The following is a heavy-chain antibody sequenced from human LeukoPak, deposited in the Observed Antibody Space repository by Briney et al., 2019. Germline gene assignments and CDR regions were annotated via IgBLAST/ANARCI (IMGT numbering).Heavy chain of an antibody. V-gene: IGHV4-34*01. J-gene: IGHJ4*02. CDR3: ARWGSSSWYPFRHFDY. CDR1: GGSFSGYY. Sequence: SETLSLTCAVYGGSFSGYYWSWIRQPPGKGLEWIGEINHSGSTNYNPSLKSRVTISVDTSKNQLSLKLSSVTAADTAVYYCARWGSSSWYPFRHFDYWGQGTLVTVSS. D-gene: IGHD6-13*01. CDR2: INHSGST.